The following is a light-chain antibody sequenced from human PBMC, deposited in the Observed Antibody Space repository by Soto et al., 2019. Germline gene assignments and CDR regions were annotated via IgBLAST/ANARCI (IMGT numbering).Light chain of an antibody. J-gene: IGLJ2*01. CDR3: SSYTSSATPVV. Sequence: QSALTHPASVSGSPGQSITISCTGTSRDVGGYNYVSWYQQHPGKAPKLMIYEVSNRPSGVSNRFSGSKSGNTASLTISGLQAEDEADYYCSSYTSSATPVVFGGGTKLTVL. V-gene: IGLV2-14*01. CDR1: SRDVGGYNY. CDR2: EVS.